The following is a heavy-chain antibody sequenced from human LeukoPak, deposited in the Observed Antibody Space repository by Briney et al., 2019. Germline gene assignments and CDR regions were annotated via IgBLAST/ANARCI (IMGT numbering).Heavy chain of an antibody. CDR2: ISYSGST. J-gene: IGHJ4*02. Sequence: SETLSLTCAVYGGSFSGYYWSWIRQSPGKGLEWIGYISYSGSTDYNPSLKSRVTISVDTSKNQFSLKVNSVTAADTAVYYCARIYSSAWYSIDYWGQGTLVTVSS. D-gene: IGHD6-19*01. V-gene: IGHV4-59*01. CDR3: ARIYSSAWYSIDY. CDR1: GGSFSGYY.